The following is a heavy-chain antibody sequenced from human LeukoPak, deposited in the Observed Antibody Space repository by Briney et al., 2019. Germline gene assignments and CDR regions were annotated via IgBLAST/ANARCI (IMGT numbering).Heavy chain of an antibody. CDR3: ARGFDCSSTSCLWFDP. Sequence: SQTLSLTCTVSGGSISSGDYSWSWLRQPPGTGLEWIGYIYYSGSTYYNPSLKSRVTISVDTSKNQFSLKLSSVTAADTAVYYCARGFDCSSTSCLWFDPWGQGTLVTVSS. CDR2: IYYSGST. D-gene: IGHD2-2*01. V-gene: IGHV4-30-4*01. J-gene: IGHJ5*02. CDR1: GGSISSGDYS.